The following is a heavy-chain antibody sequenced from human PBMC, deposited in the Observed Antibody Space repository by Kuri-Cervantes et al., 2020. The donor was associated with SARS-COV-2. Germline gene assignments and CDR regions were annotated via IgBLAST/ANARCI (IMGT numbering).Heavy chain of an antibody. CDR3: ARGGRTRNSYYFDY. CDR2: INHSGST. Sequence: SETLSLTCAVYGGSFSGYYWSWIRQPPGKGLEWIGEINHSGSTNYNPSLKSRVTISVDTSKNQFSLKLSSVTAADTAVYYCARGGRTRNSYYFDYWGQGTLVTVSS. J-gene: IGHJ4*02. V-gene: IGHV4-34*01. D-gene: IGHD4-23*01. CDR1: GGSFSGYY.